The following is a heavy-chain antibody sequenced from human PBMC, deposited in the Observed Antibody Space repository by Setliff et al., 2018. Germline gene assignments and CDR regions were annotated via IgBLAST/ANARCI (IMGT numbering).Heavy chain of an antibody. J-gene: IGHJ3*02. V-gene: IGHV4-38-2*01. CDR1: GYSISSGYY. CDR2: TFHRGSA. D-gene: IGHD4-17*01. CDR3: ARADLRDAFDI. Sequence: SETLSLTCGVSGYSISSGYYWGWIRQPPGKGLEWIATTFHRGSAYFNPSLKSRVTISADTSKNQFSLKLSSVTAADTAVYYCARADLRDAFDIWGQGTMVTVSS.